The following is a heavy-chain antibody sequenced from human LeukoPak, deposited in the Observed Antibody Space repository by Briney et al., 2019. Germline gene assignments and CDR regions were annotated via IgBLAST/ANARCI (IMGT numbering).Heavy chain of an antibody. CDR1: GFSVSSFG. Sequence: GGSLRLSCAVSGFSVSSFGMSWVRQAPGEGREWISAISLNGETTWYADSVKGRFIISRDNSKNTLYLQLTSLRAEDTAVYYCAQGFSSGWYPYWGQGSLVSVSS. D-gene: IGHD6-19*01. V-gene: IGHV3-23*01. J-gene: IGHJ4*02. CDR3: AQGFSSGWYPY. CDR2: ISLNGETT.